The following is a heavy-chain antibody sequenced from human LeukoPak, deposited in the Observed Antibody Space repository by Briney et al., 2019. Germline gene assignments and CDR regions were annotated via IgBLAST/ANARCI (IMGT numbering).Heavy chain of an antibody. J-gene: IGHJ6*03. Sequence: GGSLRLSCAVSGFTFSSYWMSWVRQAPGKGLEWVANIKQDGSEKYYVDSVKGRFTISRDNAKNSLYLQMNSLRAEDTAVYYCARDTLGDYYYYMDVWGKGTTVTVSS. CDR2: IKQDGSEK. CDR1: GFTFSSYW. CDR3: ARDTLGDYYYYMDV. V-gene: IGHV3-7*01.